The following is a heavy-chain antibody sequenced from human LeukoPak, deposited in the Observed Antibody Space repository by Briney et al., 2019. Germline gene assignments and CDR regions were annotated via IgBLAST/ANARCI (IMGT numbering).Heavy chain of an antibody. Sequence: GGSLRLSCAASGFTFSSYWMSWVRHAPGKGLEWVANIKQDGSEKYYVDSVKGRFTISRDNAKNSLYLQMNSLRAAVSAVYYCAREYYDILTGYYKSDDAFDIGGQGTMVTVSS. CDR2: IKQDGSEK. J-gene: IGHJ3*02. CDR1: GFTFSSYW. CDR3: AREYYDILTGYYKSDDAFDI. V-gene: IGHV3-7*01. D-gene: IGHD3-9*01.